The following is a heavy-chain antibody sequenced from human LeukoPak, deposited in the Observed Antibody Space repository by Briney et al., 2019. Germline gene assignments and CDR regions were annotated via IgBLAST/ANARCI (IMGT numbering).Heavy chain of an antibody. Sequence: GASVKVSCKASGGTFSSYAISWVRQAPGQGLEWMGRIIPILGIANYAQKFQGRVTITADKSTCTAYMELSSLRSEDTAVYYCARSLAAAVPFDYWGQGTLVTVSS. V-gene: IGHV1-69*04. CDR3: ARSLAAAVPFDY. CDR1: GGTFSSYA. D-gene: IGHD6-13*01. CDR2: IIPILGIA. J-gene: IGHJ4*02.